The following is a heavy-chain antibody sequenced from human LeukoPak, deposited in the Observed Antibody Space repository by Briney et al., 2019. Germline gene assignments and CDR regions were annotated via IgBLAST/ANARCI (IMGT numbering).Heavy chain of an antibody. CDR3: ARDNYAGASWFDP. V-gene: IGHV1-69*05. CDR2: IIPIFGTA. CDR1: GGTFSSYA. J-gene: IGHJ5*02. D-gene: IGHD1-7*01. Sequence: ASVNLSCKASGGTFSSYAISWVRQAPGQGLEWMGGIIPIFGTANYAQQIQGRVTITTDESTSTAYMELSSLRYEDTAVYYRARDNYAGASWFDPWGQGTLVTVSS.